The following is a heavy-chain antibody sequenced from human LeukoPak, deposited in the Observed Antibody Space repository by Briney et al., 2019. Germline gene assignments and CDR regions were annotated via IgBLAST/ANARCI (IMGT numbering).Heavy chain of an antibody. V-gene: IGHV1-46*01. CDR3: ARVLGYCSSTSCYYYYGMDV. D-gene: IGHD2-2*01. CDR2: INPSGGST. Sequence: ASVKVSCKASGYTFTSYYMHWVRQAPGQGLEWMGIINPSGGSTTYAQMFQGRVTMTRDTSTSTVYMELRSLRSEDTAVYYCARVLGYCSSTSCYYYYGMDVWGQGTTVTVSS. J-gene: IGHJ6*02. CDR1: GYTFTSYY.